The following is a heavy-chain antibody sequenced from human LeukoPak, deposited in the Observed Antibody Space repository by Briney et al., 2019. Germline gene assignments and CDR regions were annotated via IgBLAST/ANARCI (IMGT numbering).Heavy chain of an antibody. V-gene: IGHV3-53*01. CDR1: GFTVSSNY. Sequence: GGSLRLSCAASGFTVSSNYMTWVRQAPGKGLEWVSLIYSGGSTYYADSVKGRFTISRDNSKNTLYLQMNSLRAEDTAVYYCATNDRLYSNRLEYYFDYWGQGTLVTVSS. J-gene: IGHJ4*02. CDR3: ATNDRLYSNRLEYYFDY. D-gene: IGHD3-3*01. CDR2: IYSGGST.